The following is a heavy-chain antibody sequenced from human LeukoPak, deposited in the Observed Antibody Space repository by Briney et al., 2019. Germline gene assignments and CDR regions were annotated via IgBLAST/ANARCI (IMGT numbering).Heavy chain of an antibody. V-gene: IGHV2-5*02. CDR2: ICWDDVK. Sequence: PGPTLVKPTETLTLTCTFSGFSLRTSGVGVGWIHQPPGKALEWLALICWDDVKRYSPSLKSRLTITKDTSKNQVVLTMTNMDPVDTATYYCAHRDLYCSSASCYSADAFDLWGQGTMVTVSS. D-gene: IGHD2-2*02. J-gene: IGHJ3*01. CDR3: AHRDLYCSSASCYSADAFDL. CDR1: GFSLRTSGVG.